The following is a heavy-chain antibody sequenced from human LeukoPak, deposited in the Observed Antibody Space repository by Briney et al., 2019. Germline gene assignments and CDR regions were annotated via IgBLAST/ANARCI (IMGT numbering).Heavy chain of an antibody. Sequence: PGESLRLSCAASEFTFSYHAMNWVRQPPGKGLEWVSSISSGGGFIYYADSVKGRFTISRDNSKNTLYLQMNSLRAEDTAVYYCAKDPSLITMVRGVLKLSYYFDSWGQGTLVTVSS. J-gene: IGHJ4*02. CDR2: ISSGGGFI. D-gene: IGHD3-10*01. V-gene: IGHV3-21*01. CDR1: EFTFSYHA. CDR3: AKDPSLITMVRGVLKLSYYFDS.